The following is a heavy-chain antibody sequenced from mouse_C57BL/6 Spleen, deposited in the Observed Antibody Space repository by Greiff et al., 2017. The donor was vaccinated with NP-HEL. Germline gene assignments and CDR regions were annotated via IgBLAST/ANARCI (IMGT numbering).Heavy chain of an antibody. CDR1: GFTFSDYG. J-gene: IGHJ2*01. D-gene: IGHD4-1*01. Sequence: EVKVVESGGGLEKPGGSLKLSCAASGFTFSDYGMHWVRQAPEKGLEWVAYISSGSSTIYYADTVKGRFTISRDNAKNTLFLQMTSLRSEDTAMYYCARDWGPIDYWGQGTTLTVSS. CDR2: ISSGSSTI. CDR3: ARDWGPIDY. V-gene: IGHV5-17*01.